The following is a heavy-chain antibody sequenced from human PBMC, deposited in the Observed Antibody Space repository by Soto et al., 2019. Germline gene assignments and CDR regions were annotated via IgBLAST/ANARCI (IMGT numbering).Heavy chain of an antibody. CDR2: IYYSGST. Sequence: SENASLAGSGPGEYRSRDYSTWIRQPPGKGLEWIGYIYYSGSTNYNPSLKSRVTISVDTSKNQFSLKLSSVTAADTAVYYCASFGGYRNDYWGQGTLVTVS. CDR3: ASFGGYRNDY. D-gene: IGHD5-12*01. J-gene: IGHJ4*02. V-gene: IGHV4-59*01. CDR1: GEYRSRDY.